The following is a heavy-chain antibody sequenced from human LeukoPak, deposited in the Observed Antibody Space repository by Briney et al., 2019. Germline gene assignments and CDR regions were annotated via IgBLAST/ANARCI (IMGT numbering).Heavy chain of an antibody. CDR3: ARLDGGNSGYYYYYYMDV. V-gene: IGHV3-21*01. CDR2: ISSSSSFR. J-gene: IGHJ6*03. D-gene: IGHD4-23*01. Sequence: GGSLRLSCAASGFNFSSYSMNWVRQAPGKGLEWVSSISSSSSFRYYADSVKGRFTISRDNAKNSLYLQMNSLRAEDTAVYYCARLDGGNSGYYYYYYMDVWGKGTTVTVSS. CDR1: GFNFSSYS.